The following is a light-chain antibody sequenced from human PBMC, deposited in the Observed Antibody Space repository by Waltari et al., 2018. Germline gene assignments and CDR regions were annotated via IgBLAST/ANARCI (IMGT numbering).Light chain of an antibody. CDR1: SNDIGDYNF. Sequence: QSALTQPRSVSGSPGQSVIISCSGTSNDIGDYNFVSWYRQYTGKAPKLIIYDVVQRTSGVPHLFSASKSGNTASLNFSGLQVEDEATYFCCSTSGRSNSVLFGGGTELTVL. V-gene: IGLV2-11*01. CDR2: DVV. CDR3: CSTSGRSNSVL. J-gene: IGLJ2*01.